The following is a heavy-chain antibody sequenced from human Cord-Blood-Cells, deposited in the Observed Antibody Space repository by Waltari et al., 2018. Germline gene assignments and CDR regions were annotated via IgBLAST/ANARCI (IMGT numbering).Heavy chain of an antibody. V-gene: IGHV1-2*02. CDR2: INPNRGGT. Sequence: QVQLVQSGAEVKKPGALVKVACKASGDTFTAYYMHWVRQAPGQGLEWMGWINPNRGGTNYDQNFQGRVTMTRDTSISTAYMELSRLRSDDTAVYYCARVRNRYSSSWYDYWGQGTLVTVSS. J-gene: IGHJ4*02. CDR3: ARVRNRYSSSWYDY. D-gene: IGHD6-13*01. CDR1: GDTFTAYY.